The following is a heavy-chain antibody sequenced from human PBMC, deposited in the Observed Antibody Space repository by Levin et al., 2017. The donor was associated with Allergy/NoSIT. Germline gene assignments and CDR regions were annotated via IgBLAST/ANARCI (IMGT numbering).Heavy chain of an antibody. CDR3: ARDPGSSWYVGPVGYYYGMDV. Sequence: ASVKVSCKASGYTFTSYGISWVRQAPGQGLEWMGWISAYNGNTNYAQKLQGRVTMTTDTSTSTAYMELRSLRSDDTAVYYCARDPGSSWYVGPVGYYYGMDVWGQGTTVTVSS. CDR2: ISAYNGNT. CDR1: GYTFTSYG. J-gene: IGHJ6*02. D-gene: IGHD6-13*01. V-gene: IGHV1-18*01.